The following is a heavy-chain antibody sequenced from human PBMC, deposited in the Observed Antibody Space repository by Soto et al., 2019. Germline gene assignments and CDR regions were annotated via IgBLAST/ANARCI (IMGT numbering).Heavy chain of an antibody. Sequence: EVQLVESGGGLVQPGGSLRLSCAASGFTFSSYWMHWVRQAPGRGLVWVSRINSDGSSTSYADSVKGRFTISRDNAKNTLYLQMNSLRAEDTDVYYCAREAQYCSTTSCYAVHAFDIWGQGTKVTVSS. J-gene: IGHJ3*02. D-gene: IGHD2-2*01. V-gene: IGHV3-74*01. CDR1: GFTFSSYW. CDR2: INSDGSST. CDR3: AREAQYCSTTSCYAVHAFDI.